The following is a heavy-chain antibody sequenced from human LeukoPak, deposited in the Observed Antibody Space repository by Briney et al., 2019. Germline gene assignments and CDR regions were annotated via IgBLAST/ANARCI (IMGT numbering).Heavy chain of an antibody. Sequence: ASVTVSCKVSGYTLTELSMHWVRQAPGKGLEWMGGFDPEDGETIYAQKFQGRVTMTEDTSTDTAYMELSSLRSEDTAVYYCATDWEGGVAVTTMAYWGQGTLVTVSS. CDR2: FDPEDGET. V-gene: IGHV1-24*01. J-gene: IGHJ4*02. D-gene: IGHD4-11*01. CDR3: ATDWEGGVAVTTMAY. CDR1: GYTLTELS.